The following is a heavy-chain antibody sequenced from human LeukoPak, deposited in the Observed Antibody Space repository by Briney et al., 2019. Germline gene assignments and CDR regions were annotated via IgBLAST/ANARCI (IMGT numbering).Heavy chain of an antibody. Sequence: AHTLSLACTVSARSISSDYWSSIRQPAGNGIEWIGGIYTNGSTNYNPSLKSRVTMLVDTSKNQFSLKLRSVAAADTAVYYCARAEKVYYYYYMDVWGKGTTVTVSS. CDR3: ARAEKVYYYYYMDV. J-gene: IGHJ6*03. V-gene: IGHV4-4*07. CDR2: IYTNGST. CDR1: ARSISSDY.